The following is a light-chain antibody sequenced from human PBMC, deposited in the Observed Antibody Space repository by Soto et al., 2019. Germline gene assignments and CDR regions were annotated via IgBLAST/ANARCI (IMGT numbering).Light chain of an antibody. Sequence: QSALTQPPSASGSPGQSVTVSCTGTSSDVGGYNYVSWYQQHPGKAPKLMIYEVDKRPSGVPDRFSGSKSGNTASLTVSGLQADDEADYYCSSYATNMDVLFGGGTKLTVL. V-gene: IGLV2-8*01. CDR3: SSYATNMDVL. J-gene: IGLJ2*01. CDR2: EVD. CDR1: SSDVGGYNY.